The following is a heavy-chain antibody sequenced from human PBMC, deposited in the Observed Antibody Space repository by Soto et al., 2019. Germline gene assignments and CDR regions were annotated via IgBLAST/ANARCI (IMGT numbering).Heavy chain of an antibody. CDR1: GYTFTGHY. D-gene: IGHD1-26*01. CDR2: IGPESGAT. Sequence: GASVKVSCKASGYTFTGHYIHWVRQAPEQGPEWMGEIGPESGATRYAQRFQGRVTMTRDMSTTTVYMELNSLSPDDTAVYYCGRGRSGQIVVFYWGQGTPVTVSS. CDR3: GRGRSGQIVVFY. V-gene: IGHV1-2*02. J-gene: IGHJ4*02.